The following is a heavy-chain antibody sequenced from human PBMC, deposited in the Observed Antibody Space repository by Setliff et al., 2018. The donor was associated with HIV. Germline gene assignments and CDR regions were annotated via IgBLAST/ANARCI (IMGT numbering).Heavy chain of an antibody. Sequence: ASVKVSCKASGYTFTSYDINRVRQATGQGLEWMGWMNPNSGNTGYAQKFQGRVTMTRNTSISTAYMELSSLRSEDTAMYYCARDMTTVTYYYYYYYMDVWGKGTTVTVSS. J-gene: IGHJ6*03. V-gene: IGHV1-8*02. CDR3: ARDMTTVTYYYYYYYMDV. CDR2: MNPNSGNT. CDR1: GYTFTSYD. D-gene: IGHD4-17*01.